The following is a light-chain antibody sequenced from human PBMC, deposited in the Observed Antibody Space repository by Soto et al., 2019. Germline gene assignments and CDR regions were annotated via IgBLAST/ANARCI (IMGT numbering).Light chain of an antibody. J-gene: IGKJ5*01. CDR2: DAS. V-gene: IGKV3-11*01. CDR3: QQRSNWPPIT. CDR1: QSVRKY. Sequence: EIVLTQSAGTLSLSPGERATLSCRASQSVRKYLAWNQQKPGQTPRLLIYDASIRATGIPARFSGSGSVTDFTPTITSLVAEDFALYYCQQRSNWPPITFGQGTRLEIK.